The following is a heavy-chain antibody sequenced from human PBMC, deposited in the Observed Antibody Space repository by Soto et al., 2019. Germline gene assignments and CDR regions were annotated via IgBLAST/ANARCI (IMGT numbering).Heavy chain of an antibody. CDR1: GFTVSSNY. J-gene: IGHJ4*02. D-gene: IGHD3-3*01. V-gene: IGHV3-53*01. Sequence: HPGGSLRLSCAASGFTVSSNYMSWVRQAPGKGLEWVSVIYSGGSTYYADPVKGRFTISRDNSKNTLYLQMNSLRAEDTAVYYCARSPNYDFWSGSAPLWGQGTLVTVSS. CDR2: IYSGGST. CDR3: ARSPNYDFWSGSAPL.